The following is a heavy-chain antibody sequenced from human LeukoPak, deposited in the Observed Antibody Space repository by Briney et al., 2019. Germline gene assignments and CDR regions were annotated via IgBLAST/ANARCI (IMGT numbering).Heavy chain of an antibody. J-gene: IGHJ3*02. Sequence: SETLSLTCAVYGVSFSGYYWSWIRQPPGKGLEWIGEINHSGSTNYNPSLKSRVTISVDTSKNQFSLKLSSVTAADTAVYYCARVGRAFDIWGQGTMVTVSS. CDR3: ARVGRAFDI. V-gene: IGHV4-34*01. D-gene: IGHD3-16*01. CDR1: GVSFSGYY. CDR2: INHSGST.